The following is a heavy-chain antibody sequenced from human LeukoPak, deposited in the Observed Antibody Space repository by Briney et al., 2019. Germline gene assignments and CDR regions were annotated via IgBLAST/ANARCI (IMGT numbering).Heavy chain of an antibody. CDR3: ARGAYGDYVVDY. Sequence: PGGSLRLSCAASGFTFSSYWMHWVRQAPGKGLVWVSRINSDGSSTSYADSVKGRFTISRDNAKNTLYLQMNSLRAEDTAVYYCARGAYGDYVVDYWGQGILVTVSS. D-gene: IGHD4-17*01. J-gene: IGHJ4*02. CDR2: INSDGSST. CDR1: GFTFSSYW. V-gene: IGHV3-74*01.